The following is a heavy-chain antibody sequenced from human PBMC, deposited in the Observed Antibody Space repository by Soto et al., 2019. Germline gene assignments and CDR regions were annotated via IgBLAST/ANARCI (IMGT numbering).Heavy chain of an antibody. Sequence: QVQLVQSGAEVKKPGASVKVSCKASGYTFTGYYMHWVRQAPGQGLEWMGWINPDSGDRKYAQNFQDRVTMTRDTSINTAYMELRNLRSDDPAVYFCARDVVDYGGQGTLVT. CDR3: ARDVVDY. V-gene: IGHV1-2*02. CDR1: GYTFTGYY. D-gene: IGHD2-21*01. CDR2: INPDSGDR. J-gene: IGHJ4*02.